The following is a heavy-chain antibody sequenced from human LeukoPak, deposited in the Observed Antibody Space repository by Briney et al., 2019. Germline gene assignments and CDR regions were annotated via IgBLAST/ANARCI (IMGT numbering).Heavy chain of an antibody. CDR1: GYSISSGYY. D-gene: IGHD1-1*01. CDR3: GRGGTHRDNWYHWFDP. V-gene: IGHV4-38-2*02. J-gene: IGHJ5*02. Sequence: PSETLSLTCTVSGYSISSGYYWGWIRQPPGKGLEWIGSGYHSGNTYYNPSLESRVTISLHTSENQFSLRLTSVTAADTAVYCCGRGGTHRDNWYHWFDPWGQGTLVTVSS. CDR2: GYHSGNT.